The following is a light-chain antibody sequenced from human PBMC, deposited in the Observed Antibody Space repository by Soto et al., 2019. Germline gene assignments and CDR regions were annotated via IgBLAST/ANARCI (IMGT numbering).Light chain of an antibody. V-gene: IGKV3-20*01. CDR2: GAS. CDR1: QSVSSSY. CDR3: QQYGSSPWT. J-gene: IGKJ1*01. Sequence: EIVLTQSPGTLSLSPGERATLSCRASQSVSSSYLAWYQQRPGQAPRLLIYGASSRATGIPDRFSGSGSGKEFHSPISRLEPEDFAVYYCQQYGSSPWTFGQGTKVDIK.